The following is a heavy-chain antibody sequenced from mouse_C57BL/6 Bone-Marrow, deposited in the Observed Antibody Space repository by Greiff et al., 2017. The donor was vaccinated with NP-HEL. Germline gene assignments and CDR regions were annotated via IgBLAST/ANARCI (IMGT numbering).Heavy chain of an antibody. CDR1: GFTFSSYG. V-gene: IGHV5-6*01. CDR2: ISSGGSYT. D-gene: IGHD2-5*01. CDR3: ARHYYSNYFDY. Sequence: EVHLVESGGDLVKPGGSLQLSCAASGFTFSSYGMSWVRQTPDKRLEWVATISSGGSYTYYPDSVKGRFTISRDNAKNTLYLQMSSLKSEDTAMYDCARHYYSNYFDYWGQGTTRTVSS. J-gene: IGHJ2*01.